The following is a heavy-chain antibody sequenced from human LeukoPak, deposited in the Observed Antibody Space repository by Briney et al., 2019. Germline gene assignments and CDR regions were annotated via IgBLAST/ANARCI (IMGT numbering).Heavy chain of an antibody. V-gene: IGHV4-34*01. CDR3: ASSGVGATGDYFDY. Sequence: PSETLSLTCAVYGGSFSGYYWSWIRQPPGKGLEWIGEINHSGSTNYNPSLKSRVTISVDTSKNQFSLKLSSVTAADTAVYYCASSGVGATGDYFDYWGQGTLVTVSS. J-gene: IGHJ4*02. D-gene: IGHD1-26*01. CDR2: INHSGST. CDR1: GGSFSGYY.